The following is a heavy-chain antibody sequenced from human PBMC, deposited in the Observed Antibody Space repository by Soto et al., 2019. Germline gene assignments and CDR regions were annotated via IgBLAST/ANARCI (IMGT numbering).Heavy chain of an antibody. Sequence: EVQLVESGGGLVQPGGSLRLSCEASGFTFRNYDMHWVRQGTGKGLEWVSGISAAGDPDYADSVEGRFTISRENAQNSLFLQMNSLRVGDTAVYYCARPDRDFYGRDVWGQGTTVIVSS. CDR1: GFTFRNYD. CDR2: ISAAGDP. CDR3: ARPDRDFYGRDV. J-gene: IGHJ6*02. V-gene: IGHV3-13*05.